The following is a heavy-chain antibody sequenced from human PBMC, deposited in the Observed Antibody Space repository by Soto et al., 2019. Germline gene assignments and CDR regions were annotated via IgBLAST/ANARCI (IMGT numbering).Heavy chain of an antibody. Sequence: GESLKISCKGSGYSFTSYWIGWVRQMPVKGLEWMGIIYPGDSDTRYSPSFQGQVTISADKSISTAYLQWSSLKASDTAMYYCARTSAAGKYYYVMDVWGQGTTVTVSS. V-gene: IGHV5-51*01. J-gene: IGHJ6*02. CDR1: GYSFTSYW. CDR2: IYPGDSDT. D-gene: IGHD6-13*01. CDR3: ARTSAAGKYYYVMDV.